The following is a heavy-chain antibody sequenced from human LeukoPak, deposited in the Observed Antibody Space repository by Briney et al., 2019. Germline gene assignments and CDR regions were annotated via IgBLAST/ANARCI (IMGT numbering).Heavy chain of an antibody. D-gene: IGHD4-23*01. CDR3: ARAPPSDYYGGNSFDY. CDR1: GFTFDDYG. CDR2: INWNGGST. J-gene: IGHJ4*02. Sequence: SGGSLRLSCAASGFTFDDYGMSWVRQAPGKGLEWVSGINWNGGSTGYADSVKGRFTISKDNAKNSLYLQMNSLRAEDTALYHCARAPPSDYYGGNSFDYWGQGTLVTVSS. V-gene: IGHV3-20*01.